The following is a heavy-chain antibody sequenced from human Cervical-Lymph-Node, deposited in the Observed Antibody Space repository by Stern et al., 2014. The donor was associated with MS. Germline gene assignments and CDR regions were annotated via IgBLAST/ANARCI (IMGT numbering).Heavy chain of an antibody. D-gene: IGHD1-1*01. J-gene: IGHJ4*02. V-gene: IGHV3-53*01. CDR1: GFTVSRDY. CDR3: ARDTSSPERSDW. CDR2: ITNVGST. Sequence: VQLVQSGGGVIQPGGSPRLSCTASGFTVSRDYMTWVRQAPGQGLEWFSLITNVGSTFYTDSVKGRFTISRDDSKNTVYLHMTSLRAEDTAMYYCARDTSSPERSDWWGQGTLVTVSS.